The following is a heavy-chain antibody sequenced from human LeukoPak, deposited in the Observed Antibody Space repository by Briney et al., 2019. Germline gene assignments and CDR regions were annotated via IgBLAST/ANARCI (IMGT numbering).Heavy chain of an antibody. V-gene: IGHV1-18*01. CDR2: ISAYNGNT. CDR1: GYTFTSYG. D-gene: IGHD1-26*01. CDR3: ARGIVGATDSDY. J-gene: IGHJ4*02. Sequence: ASVKVSCKASGYTFTSYGISWVRQAPGQGLEWMGWISAYNGNTNYAQKPQGRVTMTTDTSTTTAYMELTSLRSDDTAVYYCARGIVGATDSDYWGQGTLVIVSS.